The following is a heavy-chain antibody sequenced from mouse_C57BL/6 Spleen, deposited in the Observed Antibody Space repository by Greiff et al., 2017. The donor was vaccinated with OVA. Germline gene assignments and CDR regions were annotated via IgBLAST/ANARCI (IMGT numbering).Heavy chain of an antibody. CDR3: ARYGDLRQFAC. CDR1: GYTFTSYW. Sequence: VQLQQPGAELVRPGTSVKLSCKASGYTFTSYWMHWVKQRPGQGLEWIGVIDPSDSYTNYNQKFKGKATLTVDTSSSTAYMQLSSLTSEDSAVYYCARYGDLRQFACWGQGALVTVAA. CDR2: IDPSDSYT. D-gene: IGHD2-12*01. J-gene: IGHJ3*01. V-gene: IGHV1-59*01.